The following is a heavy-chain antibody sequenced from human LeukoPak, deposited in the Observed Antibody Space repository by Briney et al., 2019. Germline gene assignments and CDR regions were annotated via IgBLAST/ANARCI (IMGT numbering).Heavy chain of an antibody. V-gene: IGHV3-23*01. CDR1: GFTFSSYA. Sequence: GGSLRLSCAASGFTFSSYAMSWVRQAPGKGLEWVSAISGSGGSTYYADSVKGRFTISRDNSKNTLYLQMNRLRAEDTAVYYCAKDRLGYCSGGSCYPTLDYWGQGTLVTVSS. D-gene: IGHD2-15*01. J-gene: IGHJ4*02. CDR2: ISGSGGST. CDR3: AKDRLGYCSGGSCYPTLDY.